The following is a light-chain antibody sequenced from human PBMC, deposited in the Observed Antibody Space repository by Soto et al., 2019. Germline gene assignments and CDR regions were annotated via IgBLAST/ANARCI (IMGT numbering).Light chain of an antibody. J-gene: IGKJ3*01. V-gene: IGKV1-27*01. CDR2: AAS. CDR1: QGIRNL. Sequence: DIQMTQSPTSLSASVGDSVTITCRASQGIRNLVAWYQQKPGKHPKLLIYAASTLQSRVPSRFSCRGCGSDFPLTINSPQPEYVAAYSCQKYYSFPVFGPGTKVEIK. CDR3: QKYYSFPV.